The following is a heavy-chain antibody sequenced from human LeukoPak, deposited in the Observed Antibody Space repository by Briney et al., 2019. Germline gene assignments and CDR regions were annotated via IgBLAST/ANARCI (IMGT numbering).Heavy chain of an antibody. CDR2: INHSGST. V-gene: IGHV4-39*07. J-gene: IGHJ4*02. CDR3: ARVVRYYDSSGYQNYFDY. D-gene: IGHD3-22*01. Sequence: SETLSLTCAVSGGSISSGGYYWSWIRQPPGKGLEWIGEINHSGSTNYNPSLKSRVTISVDTSKNQFSLKLSSVTAADTAVYYCARVVRYYDSSGYQNYFDYWGQGTLVTVSS. CDR1: GGSISSGGYY.